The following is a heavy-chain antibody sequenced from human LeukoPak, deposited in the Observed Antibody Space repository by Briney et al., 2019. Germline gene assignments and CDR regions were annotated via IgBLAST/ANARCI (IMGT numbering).Heavy chain of an antibody. CDR3: ARNETTGLQRTPYYHSYVDV. D-gene: IGHD4-11*01. Sequence: SETLSLTCTVSGGSITNNAYYWAWIRQPPGKGLEWIGSIYYSGSTHYNPSLKSRLTISVDTSKNQFSLKLSSVTAEDTAVYYCARNETTGLQRTPYYHSYVDVWGKGTTVTVSS. CDR1: GGSITNNAYY. J-gene: IGHJ6*03. V-gene: IGHV4-39*01. CDR2: IYYSGST.